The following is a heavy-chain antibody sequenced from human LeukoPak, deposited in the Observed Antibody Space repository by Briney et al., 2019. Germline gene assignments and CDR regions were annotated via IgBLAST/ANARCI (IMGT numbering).Heavy chain of an antibody. CDR3: ARGGFSGDYDY. V-gene: IGHV3-64*01. J-gene: IGHJ4*02. CDR1: GFTFSSYA. Sequence: GGSLRLSCAASGFTFSSYAMHWVRQAPGKGLEYVSTISNNGGSTYYANSVKGRFTISRDNSKNTLYLQMGSLRAEDMAVYYCARGGFSGDYDYWGQGTPVTVSS. CDR2: ISNNGGST. D-gene: IGHD4-17*01.